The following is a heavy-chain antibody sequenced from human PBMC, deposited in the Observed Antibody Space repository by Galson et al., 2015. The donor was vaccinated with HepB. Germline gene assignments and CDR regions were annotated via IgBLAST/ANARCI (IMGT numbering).Heavy chain of an antibody. J-gene: IGHJ4*02. CDR2: INPSGGST. V-gene: IGHV1-46*03. D-gene: IGHD4-17*01. Sequence: QSGAEVKKPGESLKISCKASGYTFTSYYMHWVRQAPGQGLEWMGIINPSGGSTSYAQKFQGRVTMTRDTSTSTVYMELSSLRSEDTAVYYCARGMENGDYFDYWGQGTLVTVSS. CDR1: GYTFTSYY. CDR3: ARGMENGDYFDY.